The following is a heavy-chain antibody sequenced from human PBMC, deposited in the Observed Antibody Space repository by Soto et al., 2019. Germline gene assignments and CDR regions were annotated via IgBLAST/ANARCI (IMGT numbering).Heavy chain of an antibody. V-gene: IGHV1-2*02. Sequence: ASVKVSCTASGYTFTGYYMHWVRQAPGQGLEWMGWINPNSGGTNYAQKFQGRVTMTRDTSISTAYMELSRLRSDDTAVYYCARAVRSYGYFDYWGQGTLVTVSS. CDR3: ARAVRSYGYFDY. D-gene: IGHD5-18*01. CDR1: GYTFTGYY. J-gene: IGHJ4*02. CDR2: INPNSGGT.